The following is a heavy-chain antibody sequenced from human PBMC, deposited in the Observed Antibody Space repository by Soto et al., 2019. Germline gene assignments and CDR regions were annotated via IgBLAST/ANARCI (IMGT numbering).Heavy chain of an antibody. CDR3: ARGLRSHYFYMDV. Sequence: SETLSLTCTVSGGSINSFYWSWIRQPPGKGLEWIGYGYYSGSTNYNPSLKSRVTISIDTSKNQFSLNVSSITAADTAVYYCARGLRSHYFYMDVWAKGTTVTVSS. CDR2: GYYSGST. CDR1: GGSINSFY. V-gene: IGHV4-59*08. J-gene: IGHJ6*03.